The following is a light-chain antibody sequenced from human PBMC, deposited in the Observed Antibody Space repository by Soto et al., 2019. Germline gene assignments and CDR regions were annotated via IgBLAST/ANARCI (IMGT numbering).Light chain of an antibody. V-gene: IGKV1-5*01. CDR2: DVS. J-gene: IGKJ1*01. Sequence: DIPTTQSPSTLSASVGDTVTITCRASQRMSGWLAWHQQKPGKAPKLLIYDVSALKRGVPPRFSGSGSGTEFNLTISRLQTDDFATYYCQQYDSFSVTFGQGTKVDIK. CDR1: QRMSGW. CDR3: QQYDSFSVT.